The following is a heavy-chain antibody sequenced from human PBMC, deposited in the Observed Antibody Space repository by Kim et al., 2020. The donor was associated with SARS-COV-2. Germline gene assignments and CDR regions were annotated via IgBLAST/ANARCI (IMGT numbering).Heavy chain of an antibody. D-gene: IGHD2-15*01. V-gene: IGHV3-30*04. CDR1: GFTFSSYA. Sequence: GGSLRLSCAASGFTFSSYAMHWVRQAPGKGLEWVAVISYDGSNKYYADSVKGRFTISRDNSKNTLYLQMNSLRAEDTAVYYCAREGDIVVVVAATPLDY. CDR3: AREGDIVVVVAATPLDY. CDR2: ISYDGSNK. J-gene: IGHJ4*01.